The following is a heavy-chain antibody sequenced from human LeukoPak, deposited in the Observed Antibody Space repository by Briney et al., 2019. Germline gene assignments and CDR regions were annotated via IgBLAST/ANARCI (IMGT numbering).Heavy chain of an antibody. D-gene: IGHD2/OR15-2a*01. CDR3: AIHVLGSTTRLGP. CDR2: IYYNGST. CDR1: GGSINNYY. V-gene: IGHV4-59*01. Sequence: SETLSLTCTVSGGSINNYYWSWIRQPPGKGLEWIVYIYYNGSTNYNSSFKSRVTISVDTSKNQFSLRLSSVTAADTAVYYCAIHVLGSTTRLGPWGQGTLVTVSS. J-gene: IGHJ5*02.